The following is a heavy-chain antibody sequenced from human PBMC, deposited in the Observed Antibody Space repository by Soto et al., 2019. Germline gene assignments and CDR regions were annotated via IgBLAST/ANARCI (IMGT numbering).Heavy chain of an antibody. CDR1: GGSITSDY. Sequence: SETLSLTCIVSGGSITSDYWSWIRQPPGRGLEWIGHISHRGSTNYNSSLKSRVTISLDTSKSQFSLKLTSVTAADTAVYYCARGPRQWLVRPFDYWGQGTLVTVSS. CDR3: ARGPRQWLVRPFDY. J-gene: IGHJ4*02. D-gene: IGHD6-19*01. CDR2: ISHRGST. V-gene: IGHV4-59*12.